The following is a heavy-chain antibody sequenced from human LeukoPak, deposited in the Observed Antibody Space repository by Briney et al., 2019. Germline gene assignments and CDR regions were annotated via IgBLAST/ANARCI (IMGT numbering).Heavy chain of an antibody. J-gene: IGHJ4*02. V-gene: IGHV1-18*01. Sequence: GASVKVSCKASGYTFTSYGISWVRQAPGQGLEWMGWISAYNGNTNYAQKLQGRVTMTTDTSTSTAYMELRSLRSDDTAVYYCARQGRAVYYYGPGEPIDYWGQGTLVTVSS. D-gene: IGHD3-10*01. CDR1: GYTFTSYG. CDR3: ARQGRAVYYYGPGEPIDY. CDR2: ISAYNGNT.